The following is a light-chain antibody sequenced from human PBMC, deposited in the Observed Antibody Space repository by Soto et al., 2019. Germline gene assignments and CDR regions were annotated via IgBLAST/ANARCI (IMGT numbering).Light chain of an antibody. CDR3: QQSYSTPRT. CDR2: AAS. CDR1: QSINTY. Sequence: DIQMTQSPSSLSASVGDRVTITCRAGQSINTYLNWYQQKPGKAPNLLIYAASSLQSGVPSRFSGSRSGTDFTLTISNLQPEDFATYYCQQSYSTPRTFGQGTKVEVK. J-gene: IGKJ1*01. V-gene: IGKV1-39*01.